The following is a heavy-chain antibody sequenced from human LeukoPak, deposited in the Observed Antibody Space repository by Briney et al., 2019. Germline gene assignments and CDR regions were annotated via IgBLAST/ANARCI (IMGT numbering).Heavy chain of an antibody. CDR3: GGGSSSYYYYYYGMDV. CDR2: IIPILGIA. V-gene: IGHV1-69*04. Sequence: GASVKVSCKASGGTFSTYAISWVRPAPGQGLEWMGRIIPILGIANYAQKFQGRVTITADKSTSTAYMELSSLRSEDTAVYYCGGGSSSYYYYYYGMDVWGQGTTVTVSS. CDR1: GGTFSTYA. J-gene: IGHJ6*02. D-gene: IGHD2-15*01.